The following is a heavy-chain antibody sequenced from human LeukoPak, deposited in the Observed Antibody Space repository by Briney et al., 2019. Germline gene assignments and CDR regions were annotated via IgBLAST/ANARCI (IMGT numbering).Heavy chain of an antibody. CDR3: AREARYYYYMDV. CDR2: IKQDGSEK. Sequence: PGGSLRLSCAASGFTLSSYWMSWVRQAPGKGLEWVANIKQDGSEKYYVDSVKGRFTISRDNAKNSLYLQMNSLRAEATAVYYCAREARYYYYMDVWGKGTTVTVSS. CDR1: GFTLSSYW. V-gene: IGHV3-7*01. J-gene: IGHJ6*03.